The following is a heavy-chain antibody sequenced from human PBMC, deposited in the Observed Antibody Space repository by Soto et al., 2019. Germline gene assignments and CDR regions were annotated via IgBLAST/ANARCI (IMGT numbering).Heavy chain of an antibody. CDR2: IYTSGST. D-gene: IGHD3-3*01. Sequence: SETLSLTCTVSGGSISSYYWSWIRQPAGKGLEWIGRIYTSGSTNYNPSLKSRVTMSVDTSKNQFSLKLSSVTAADTAVYYCARDPYYDFWSRYVPTAMDVWGQGPTVTVSS. CDR1: GGSISSYY. V-gene: IGHV4-4*07. CDR3: ARDPYYDFWSRYVPTAMDV. J-gene: IGHJ6*02.